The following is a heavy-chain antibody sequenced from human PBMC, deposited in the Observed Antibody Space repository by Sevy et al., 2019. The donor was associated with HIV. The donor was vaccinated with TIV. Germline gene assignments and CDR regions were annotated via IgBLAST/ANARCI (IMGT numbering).Heavy chain of an antibody. D-gene: IGHD3-9*01. V-gene: IGHV4-38-2*02. CDR1: GYSISSGYY. CDR2: IYHSGST. J-gene: IGHJ4*01. CDR3: ARDPYYDILTGYYMSGGFDY. Sequence: SETLSLTCTVSGYSISSGYYWGWIRQPPGKGLEWIGSIYHSGSTYYNPSLKRRVTISVDTSKNQFSLKLSSVTAADTAVYYCARDPYYDILTGYYMSGGFDYWGQGTLVTVSS.